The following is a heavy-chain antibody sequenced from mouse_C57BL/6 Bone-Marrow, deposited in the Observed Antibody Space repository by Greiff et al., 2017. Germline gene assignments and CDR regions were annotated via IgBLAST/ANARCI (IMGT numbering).Heavy chain of an antibody. V-gene: IGHV1-82*01. Sequence: QVQLQQSGPELVKPGASVKISCKASGYAFSSSWMNWVKQRPGKGLEWIGRIYPGDGDTNYNGKFKGKATLTADKSSSTAYMQLSSLTSEDSAVYFCARGITTRGSYYFDYWGQGTTLTVSS. CDR2: IYPGDGDT. D-gene: IGHD1-1*01. J-gene: IGHJ2*01. CDR1: GYAFSSSW. CDR3: ARGITTRGSYYFDY.